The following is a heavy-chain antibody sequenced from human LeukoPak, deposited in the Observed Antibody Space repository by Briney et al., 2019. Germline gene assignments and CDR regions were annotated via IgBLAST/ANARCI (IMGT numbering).Heavy chain of an antibody. Sequence: PSETLSLTSTPSGYSITSPYRRPSLRPPPGPGPEWIGSLRQTGSTSYSPSLKSRVTISVDTSKNQFSLRLSSVTAADTAVYCCARVGGDDSTGHYSVDYWGQGTLVTVSS. CDR1: GYSITSPYR. D-gene: IGHD3-22*01. CDR2: LRQTGST. J-gene: IGHJ4*02. V-gene: IGHV4-38-2*02. CDR3: ARVGGDDSTGHYSVDY.